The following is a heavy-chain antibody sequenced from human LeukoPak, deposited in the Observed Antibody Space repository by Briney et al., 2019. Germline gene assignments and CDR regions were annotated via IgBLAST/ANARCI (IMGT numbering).Heavy chain of an antibody. CDR1: GGPVSSGRYY. V-gene: IGHV4-61*01. Sequence: SETLSLTCTVSGGPVSSGRYYWSWIRQPPGKGLEWIGYIYYSGSTNYNPSLKSRVTISVDTSKNQFSLKLSSVTAADTAVYYCVRGSSVTMVRGVIVTYGLDVWGQGTTVTVSS. D-gene: IGHD3-10*01. CDR3: VRGSSVTMVRGVIVTYGLDV. CDR2: IYYSGST. J-gene: IGHJ6*02.